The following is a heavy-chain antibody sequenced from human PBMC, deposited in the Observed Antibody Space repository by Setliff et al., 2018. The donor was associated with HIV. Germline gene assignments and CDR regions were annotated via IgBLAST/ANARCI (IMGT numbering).Heavy chain of an antibody. Sequence: TLSLTCSVSGDSISSGTYYWSWIRQHPGKGLEWIGYIYYDGATYYNPSFKSRLTISVDTSKNQFSLTLSSVTAADTAVYYCARDKWFGDLGYYYGMDVWGQGTTVTVSS. D-gene: IGHD3-10*01. CDR2: IYYDGAT. J-gene: IGHJ6*02. CDR3: ARDKWFGDLGYYYGMDV. CDR1: GDSISSGTYY. V-gene: IGHV4-31*03.